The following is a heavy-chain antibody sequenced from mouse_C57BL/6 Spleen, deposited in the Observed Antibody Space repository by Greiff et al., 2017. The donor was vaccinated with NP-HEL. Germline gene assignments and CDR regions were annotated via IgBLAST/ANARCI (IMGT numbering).Heavy chain of an antibody. Sequence: EVQLQQSGAELVRPGASVKLSCTASGFNITDYYMHWVKQRPEQGLEWIGRIDPEDGDTEYAPKFPGQATMTADTSSNTAYQQLSSLTSEDTAVYYCTWLLLRNYYAMDYWGQGTSVTVSS. CDR3: TWLLLRNYYAMDY. D-gene: IGHD1-1*01. CDR1: GFNITDYY. V-gene: IGHV14-1*01. J-gene: IGHJ4*01. CDR2: IDPEDGDT.